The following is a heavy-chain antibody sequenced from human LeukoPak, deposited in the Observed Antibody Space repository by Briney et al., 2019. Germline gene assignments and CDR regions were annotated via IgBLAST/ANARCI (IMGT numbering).Heavy chain of an antibody. J-gene: IGHJ6*03. CDR3: ARSHTFNEKWELPPEDYYYYYMDV. D-gene: IGHD1-26*01. Sequence: SVKVSCKASGGTFSSYAISWVRQAPGQGLEWMGGIIPSFGTANCAQKFQGRVTITADESTSTAYMKLSSLRSEDTAVYYCARSHTFNEKWELPPEDYYYYYMDVWGKGTTVTVSS. CDR2: IIPSFGTA. CDR1: GGTFSSYA. V-gene: IGHV1-69*13.